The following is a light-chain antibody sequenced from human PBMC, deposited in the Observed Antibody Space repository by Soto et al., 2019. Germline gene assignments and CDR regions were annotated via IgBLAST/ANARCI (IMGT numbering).Light chain of an antibody. J-gene: IGLJ2*01. CDR2: SVS. Sequence: QSALTQPASVSGSPGQSITVSCTGTSSDVGGYNDVSWYQQHPGKAPKLIIYSVSSRPSGVSNRFSGSKSGNTASLTISGLQTEDEADYYCSSYTSSSTLRVFGGGTKVTVL. CDR3: SSYTSSSTLRV. CDR1: SSDVGGYND. V-gene: IGLV2-14*03.